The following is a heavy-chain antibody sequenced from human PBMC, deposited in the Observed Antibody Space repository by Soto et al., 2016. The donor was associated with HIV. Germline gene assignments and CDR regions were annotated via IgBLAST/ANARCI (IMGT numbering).Heavy chain of an antibody. Sequence: EVQLVESGGGLVQPGGSLKLSCGASGFTFGNYAMSWVRQAPGKGLEWVSGISDSGSNTYYADSVKGRFTISRDNSKNTLYLHMNSLRAEDTAVYYCAKDLRMTMVQGFIDALDFWGQGTMVTVSS. V-gene: IGHV3-23*04. CDR2: ISDSGSNT. D-gene: IGHD3-10*01. CDR3: AKDLRMTMVQGFIDALDF. CDR1: GFTFGNYA. J-gene: IGHJ3*01.